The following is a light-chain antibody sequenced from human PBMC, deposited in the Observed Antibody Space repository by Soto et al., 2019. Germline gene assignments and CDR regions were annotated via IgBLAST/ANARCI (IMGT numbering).Light chain of an antibody. CDR1: QGIGND. CDR3: LQDYNYPLT. Sequence: AIQMTQSPSSLSASVGDRVTITCRASQGIGNDLGWYQQKPGKAPKLLIYATSSLQSGVPSRFSGSGSGTDFTLTICSLQPEDFATYYCLQDYNYPLTFGGGTKVDIK. J-gene: IGKJ4*01. V-gene: IGKV1-6*01. CDR2: ATS.